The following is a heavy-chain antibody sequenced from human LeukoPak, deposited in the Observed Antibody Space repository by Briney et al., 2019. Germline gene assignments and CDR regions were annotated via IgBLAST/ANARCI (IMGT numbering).Heavy chain of an antibody. D-gene: IGHD3-10*01. V-gene: IGHV4-30-4*01. CDR2: IYYSGST. J-gene: IGHJ4*02. Sequence: SETLSLTCTVSGGSISSGDYYWSWIRQPPGKGLEWIGYIYYSGSTYYNPSLKSRVTISVDTSKNQFSLKLSSVTAADTAVYYCARGPVRGVTRGFYFDYWGQGTLVTVSS. CDR3: ARGPVRGVTRGFYFDY. CDR1: GGSISSGDYY.